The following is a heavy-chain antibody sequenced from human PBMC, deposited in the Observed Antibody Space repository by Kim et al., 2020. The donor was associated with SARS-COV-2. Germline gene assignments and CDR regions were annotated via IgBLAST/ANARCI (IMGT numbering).Heavy chain of an antibody. D-gene: IGHD4-17*01. CDR3: ARDSGLRNYYYGMDV. CDR2: IYYSGST. J-gene: IGHJ6*02. CDR1: GGSISSGGYY. V-gene: IGHV4-31*03. Sequence: SETLSLTCTVSGGSISSGGYYWSWIRQHPGKGLEWIGYIYYSGSTYYNPSLKSRVTISVDTSKNQFSLKLSSVTAADTAVYYCARDSGLRNYYYGMDVWGQGTTVTVSS.